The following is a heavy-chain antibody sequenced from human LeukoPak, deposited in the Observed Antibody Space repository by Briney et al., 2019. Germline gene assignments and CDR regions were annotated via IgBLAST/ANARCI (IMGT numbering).Heavy chain of an antibody. CDR1: GFTFSSYA. CDR3: ARDRRDFWSGLYYYYGMDV. Sequence: GGSLRLSCAASGFTFSSYAMHWVRQAPGKGLEWVAVISYDGSNKYYADSVKGRFTISRDNSKNTLYLQMNSLRAEDTAMYYCARDRRDFWSGLYYYYGMDVWGQGTTVTVSS. J-gene: IGHJ6*02. V-gene: IGHV3-30-3*01. CDR2: ISYDGSNK. D-gene: IGHD3-3*01.